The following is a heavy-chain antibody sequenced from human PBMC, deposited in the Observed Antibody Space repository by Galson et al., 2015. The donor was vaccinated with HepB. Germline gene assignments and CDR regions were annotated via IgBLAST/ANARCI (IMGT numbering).Heavy chain of an antibody. CDR3: AKDQYYYDSSCYYYFDY. CDR1: GFTFSSYA. Sequence: SLRLSCAASGFTFSSYAMSWVRQAPGKGLEWVSAISGSGGSTYYADSVKGRFTISRDNSKNTLYLQMNSLRAEDTAVYYCAKDQYYYDSSCYYYFDYWGQGTLVTVSS. J-gene: IGHJ4*02. V-gene: IGHV3-23*01. CDR2: ISGSGGST. D-gene: IGHD3-22*01.